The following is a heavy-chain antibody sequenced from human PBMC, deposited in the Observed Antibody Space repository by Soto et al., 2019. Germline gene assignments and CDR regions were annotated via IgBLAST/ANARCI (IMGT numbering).Heavy chain of an antibody. CDR2: INPKSRGT. J-gene: IGHJ5*02. V-gene: IGHV1-2*02. CDR3: ARVTLKAGNWFDP. Sequence: QVQLVQSGAEVRKPGASVKVSCKASGYTFTDYFIHWVRQAPGQGFEWMGWINPKSRGTNYAQKFQGRVTMTRDTSNNTAYMELRVLTSDDTAVYYCARVTLKAGNWFDPWCQGTLVTVSS. CDR1: GYTFTDYF.